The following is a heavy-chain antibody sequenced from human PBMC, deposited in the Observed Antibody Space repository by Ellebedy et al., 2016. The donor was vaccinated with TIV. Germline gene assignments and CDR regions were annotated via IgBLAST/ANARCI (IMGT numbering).Heavy chain of an antibody. CDR1: GFTFSGSA. CDR2: IRSKANSYAT. V-gene: IGHV3-73*01. J-gene: IGHJ4*02. CDR3: TQSHYYDSKLYDY. Sequence: GESLKISCAASGFTFSGSAMHWVRQASGKGLEWVGRIRSKANSYATAYAASVKGRFTISSDDSKNTAYLQMNSLKTEDTAVYYCTQSHYYDSKLYDYWGQGTLVTVSS. D-gene: IGHD3-22*01.